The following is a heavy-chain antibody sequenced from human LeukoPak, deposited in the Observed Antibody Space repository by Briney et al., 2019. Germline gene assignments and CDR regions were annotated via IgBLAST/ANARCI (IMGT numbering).Heavy chain of an antibody. CDR3: ARGGIFDY. V-gene: IGHV1-2*02. CDR1: GYTFTGYY. D-gene: IGHD3-10*01. CDR2: INPNTGGT. J-gene: IGHJ4*02. Sequence: ASVKVSCKTSGYTFTGYYIHWVRQAPGQGLEWMGWINPNTGGTNFAQKFHGRVTMTRDTSSNTAYMELSSLRSEDTAVYYCARGGIFDYWGQGTLVNVSS.